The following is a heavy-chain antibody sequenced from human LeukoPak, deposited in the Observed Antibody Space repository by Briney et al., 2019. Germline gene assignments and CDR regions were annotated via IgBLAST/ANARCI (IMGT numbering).Heavy chain of an antibody. D-gene: IGHD1-26*01. V-gene: IGHV1-46*01. J-gene: IGHJ4*02. Sequence: ASVKVSCKASGYTFTGYCIHWVRQAPGQGLEWMGIINPSGGSTSYAQKFQGRVTMTRDMSTSTVYMELSSLRSEDTAVYYCARSCRNSGSYYCPIDYWGQGTLVTVSS. CDR3: ARSCRNSGSYYCPIDY. CDR2: INPSGGST. CDR1: GYTFTGYC.